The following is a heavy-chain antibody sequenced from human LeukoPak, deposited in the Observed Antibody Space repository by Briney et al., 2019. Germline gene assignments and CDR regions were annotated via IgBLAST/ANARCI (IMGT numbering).Heavy chain of an antibody. V-gene: IGHV4-39*01. D-gene: IGHD1-1*01. CDR1: GGSISSSSQS. CDR2: IFYSGST. J-gene: IGHJ6*03. Sequence: PSETLSLTCTVSGGSISSSSQSWGWIRQPPGKGLEWIGLIFYSGSTHYSPSLKSRITISIDTSINQFSLKLSSVTAADTAVYYCARLLQYSYYYYMDVWGKGTTVTVSS. CDR3: ARLLQYSYYYYMDV.